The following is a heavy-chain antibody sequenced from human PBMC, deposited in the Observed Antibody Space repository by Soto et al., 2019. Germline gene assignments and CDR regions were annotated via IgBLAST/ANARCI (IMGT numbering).Heavy chain of an antibody. CDR1: GFPFRNFV. Sequence: GGSLRLSCTASGFPFRNFVMAWVRQAPGKGLQWVGGASPNGDDTYYTDSVRGRFTISRDNSKNTLYLQMNSLRVEDTAVFFCAKSLGTGWHFDIWGQGTLVTVSS. CDR2: ASPNGDDT. D-gene: IGHD6-19*01. CDR3: AKSLGTGWHFDI. V-gene: IGHV3-23*01. J-gene: IGHJ4*02.